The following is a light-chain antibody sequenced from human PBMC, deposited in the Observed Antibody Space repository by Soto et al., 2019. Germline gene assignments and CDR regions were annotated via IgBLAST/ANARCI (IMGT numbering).Light chain of an antibody. CDR1: ESVSSSY. Sequence: EIVLTQSPGTLSLSPGERATLSCRASESVSSSYLAWYQQKPGQAPRLLIYGTSTRATGIPDKFSGSGSGTYFTRTISRLEPEDSAVYYRQQYGASPRTFGQGTKVEIK. CDR3: QQYGASPRT. J-gene: IGKJ1*01. V-gene: IGKV3-20*01. CDR2: GTS.